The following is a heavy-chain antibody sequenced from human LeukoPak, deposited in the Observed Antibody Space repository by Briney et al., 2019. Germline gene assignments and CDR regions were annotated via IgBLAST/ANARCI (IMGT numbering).Heavy chain of an antibody. CDR2: ISAYNGNT. Sequence: GASVKVSCKASGYTFTSYGISWVRQAPGQGLEWMGWISAYNGNTNYAQKLQGRVTMTTDTSTSTAYMELRSLRSDDTAVYYCARDPLDYDSNWFDPWGQGTLVTVSS. D-gene: IGHD3-3*01. CDR3: ARDPLDYDSNWFDP. V-gene: IGHV1-18*01. J-gene: IGHJ5*02. CDR1: GYTFTSYG.